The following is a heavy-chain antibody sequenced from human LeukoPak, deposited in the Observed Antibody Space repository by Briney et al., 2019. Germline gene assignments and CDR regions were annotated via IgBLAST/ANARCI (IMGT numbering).Heavy chain of an antibody. V-gene: IGHV3-21*01. CDR1: GSTFSSYS. D-gene: IGHD3-3*01. CDR3: ARVNHDFWSGWRYYYYYMDV. Sequence: GGSLRLSCAASGSTFSSYSMNWVRQAPGKGLEWVSSISSSSSYIYYADSVKGRFTISRDNAKNSLYLQMNSLRAEDTAVYYCARVNHDFWSGWRYYYYYMDVWGKGTTVTVSS. J-gene: IGHJ6*03. CDR2: ISSSSSYI.